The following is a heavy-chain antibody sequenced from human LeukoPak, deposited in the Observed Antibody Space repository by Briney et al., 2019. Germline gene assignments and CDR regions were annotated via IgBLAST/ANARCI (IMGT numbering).Heavy chain of an antibody. Sequence: ASVKVPCKASGYTFTSYAMNWVRQAPGQGLEWMGWINTNTGNPTYAQGFTGRFVFSLDTSVSTAYLQISSLKAEDTAVYYCARDRVDTAMVTYYYYYGMDVWGQGTTVTVSS. CDR1: GYTFTSYA. V-gene: IGHV7-4-1*02. CDR3: ARDRVDTAMVTYYYYYGMDV. CDR2: INTNTGNP. D-gene: IGHD5-18*01. J-gene: IGHJ6*02.